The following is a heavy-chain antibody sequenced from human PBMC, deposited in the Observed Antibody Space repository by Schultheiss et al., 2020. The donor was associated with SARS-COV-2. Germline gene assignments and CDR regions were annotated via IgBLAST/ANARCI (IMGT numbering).Heavy chain of an antibody. V-gene: IGHV4-61*08. Sequence: SQTLSLTCTVSGDSISSGDYYWSWIRQHPGRGLEWIGYIYYSGTTNYNPSLKSRVAMSIDKSKNQFSLRLSSVTAADTAVYYCARGGYVPVDYWGQGTLVTVSS. D-gene: IGHD5-18*01. CDR3: ARGGYVPVDY. CDR2: IYYSGTT. J-gene: IGHJ4*02. CDR1: GDSISSGDYY.